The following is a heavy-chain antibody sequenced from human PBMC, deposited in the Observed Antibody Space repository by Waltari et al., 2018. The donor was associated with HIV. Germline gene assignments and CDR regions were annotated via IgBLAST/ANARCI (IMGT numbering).Heavy chain of an antibody. CDR3: ARDHSPIQDYSLDV. V-gene: IGHV1-46*01. CDR2: IDPNGRTT. CDR1: GFVLSDYY. Sequence: QVQMVQSGPEVREPGDSVIIACKTSGFVLSDYYIHWLRQVHGQGKEWMGTIDPNGRTTRFTKRFKAKIKLSRDTSTSSLHMELTSLGFGETAFYYWARDHSPIQDYSLDVWGQGTAVIVSS. D-gene: IGHD2-21*01. J-gene: IGHJ6*02.